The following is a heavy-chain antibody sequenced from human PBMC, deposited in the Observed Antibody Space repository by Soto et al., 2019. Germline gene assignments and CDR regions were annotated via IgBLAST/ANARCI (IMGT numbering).Heavy chain of an antibody. D-gene: IGHD6-19*01. V-gene: IGHV3-48*02. CDR2: ITSDTKTI. Sequence: PGGSLRLSCVASGFTFSVYSMNWVRQAPGKGLEWFTYITSDTKTIKYADSVKGRFTISRDNAKNSVYLQMNSLRDEDTAVYYCARSVEGHFDYWGQGTVVTVSS. CDR3: ARSVEGHFDY. CDR1: GFTFSVYS. J-gene: IGHJ4*02.